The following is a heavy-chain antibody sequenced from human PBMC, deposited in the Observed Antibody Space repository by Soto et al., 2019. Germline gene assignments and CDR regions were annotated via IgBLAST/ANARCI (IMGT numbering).Heavy chain of an antibody. D-gene: IGHD4-17*01. CDR1: GFTFSSYG. J-gene: IGHJ6*03. Sequence: QVQLVESGGGVVQPGRSLRLSCAASGFTFSSYGMHWVRQAPGKGLEWVAVIWYDGSNKYYADSVKGRFTISRDNSKNTLYLQMNSLRAEDTAVYYCASAGQGYGDLGAGYYMDVWGKGTTVTVSS. CDR3: ASAGQGYGDLGAGYYMDV. V-gene: IGHV3-33*01. CDR2: IWYDGSNK.